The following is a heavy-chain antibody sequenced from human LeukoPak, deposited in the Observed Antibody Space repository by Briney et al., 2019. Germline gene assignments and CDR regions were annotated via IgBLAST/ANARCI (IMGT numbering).Heavy chain of an antibody. D-gene: IGHD3-10*01. J-gene: IGHJ5*02. CDR1: GGSISSYY. CDR2: IYTSGST. V-gene: IGHV4-4*07. Sequence: PSETLSLTCTVSGGSISSYYWSWIRQPAGKGLEWIGRIYTSGSTNYNPSLKSRVTMSVDTSKNQFSLRLSSVTAADTAVYHCARDLVYGSGYNWFDPWGQGTLVTVSS. CDR3: ARDLVYGSGYNWFDP.